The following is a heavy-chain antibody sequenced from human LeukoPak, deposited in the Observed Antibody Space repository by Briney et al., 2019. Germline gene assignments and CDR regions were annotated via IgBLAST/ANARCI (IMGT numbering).Heavy chain of an antibody. J-gene: IGHJ4*02. Sequence: PGGSPRLSCAASGFTFDDYGMSWVRQAPGKGLEWVSSINWNGDGTGYAQSVKGRFTISRDNAKNSLYLQMNGLRPEDTALYYCAKDMGMWFGDLLPLDSWGQGTLVTVSS. CDR3: AKDMGMWFGDLLPLDS. CDR2: INWNGDGT. D-gene: IGHD3-10*01. V-gene: IGHV3-20*04. CDR1: GFTFDDYG.